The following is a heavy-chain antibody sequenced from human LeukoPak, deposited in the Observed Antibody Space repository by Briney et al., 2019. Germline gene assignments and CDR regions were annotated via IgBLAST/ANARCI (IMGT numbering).Heavy chain of an antibody. V-gene: IGHV3-74*03. CDR2: IYSDGRSL. CDR1: GFNFTGYW. J-gene: IGHJ4*02. D-gene: IGHD4-23*01. CDR3: AKDFYGGNSGTFDY. Sequence: GGSLRLSCAGYGFNFTGYWMHWVRQAPGKGLVWISRIYSDGRSLTYADSVKGRFTISRDNSKNTLYLQMNSLRAEDTAVYYCAKDFYGGNSGTFDYWGQGTLVTVSS.